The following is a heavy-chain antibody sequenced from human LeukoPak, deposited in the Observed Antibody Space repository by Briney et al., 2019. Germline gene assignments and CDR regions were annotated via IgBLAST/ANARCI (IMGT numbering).Heavy chain of an antibody. D-gene: IGHD3-22*01. CDR3: ARQPRRYYDSSGYFDY. CDR2: IYYSGST. Sequence: PSETLSLTCTVSGGSISSSSYYWDWIRQPPGKGLEWIGSIYYSGSTYYNPSLKSRVTISVDTSKNQFSLKLSSVTAADTAVYYCARQPRRYYDSSGYFDYWGQGTLVTVSS. J-gene: IGHJ4*02. V-gene: IGHV4-39*01. CDR1: GGSISSSSYY.